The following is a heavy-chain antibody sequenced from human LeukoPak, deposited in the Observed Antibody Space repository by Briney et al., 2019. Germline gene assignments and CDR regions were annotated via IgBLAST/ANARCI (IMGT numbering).Heavy chain of an antibody. CDR2: IYHSGST. Sequence: SETLSLTCTVSCYSISSGYYWGWIRQPPGKGLEWIGSIYHSGSTYYNPSLKSRVTISVDTSKNQFSLKLSSVTAADTAVYYCARGYGSASYGNYWGQGTLVTVSS. J-gene: IGHJ4*02. CDR1: CYSISSGYY. CDR3: ARGYGSASYGNY. D-gene: IGHD3-10*01. V-gene: IGHV4-38-2*02.